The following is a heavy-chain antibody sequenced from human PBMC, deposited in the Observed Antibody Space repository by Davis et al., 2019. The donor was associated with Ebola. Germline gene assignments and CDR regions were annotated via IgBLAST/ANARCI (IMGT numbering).Heavy chain of an antibody. CDR3: AKVTWAPY. J-gene: IGHJ4*02. D-gene: IGHD7-27*01. Sequence: SLKISCAASGFTFDDYAMHWVRQAPGKGLEWVSGISWNSGSIGYADSVKGRFTISRDNAKNSLYLQMNSLRAEDTAVYYCAKVTWAPYWGQGTLVTVSS. CDR2: ISWNSGSI. CDR1: GFTFDDYA. V-gene: IGHV3-9*01.